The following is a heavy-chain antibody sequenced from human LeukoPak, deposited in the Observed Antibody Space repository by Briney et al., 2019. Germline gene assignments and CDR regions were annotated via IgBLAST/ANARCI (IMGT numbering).Heavy chain of an antibody. CDR1: GGSISSSNYY. V-gene: IGHV4-39*01. J-gene: IGHJ4*02. D-gene: IGHD5-24*01. CDR2: IHYSGST. CDR3: ARLRWLQLGYLDY. Sequence: SETLSLTCTVSGGSISSSNYYWGWIRQPPGKGLEWIESIHYSGSTYYNPSLKSRVTISVDTSKNQVSLKLTSVTAADTAVYYCARLRWLQLGYLDYWGQGTLVTVSS.